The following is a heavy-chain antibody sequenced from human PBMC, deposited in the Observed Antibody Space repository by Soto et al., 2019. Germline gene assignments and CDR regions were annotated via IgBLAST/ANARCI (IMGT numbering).Heavy chain of an antibody. CDR1: GFSSSDFP. V-gene: IGHV3-7*01. D-gene: IGHD3-3*01. CDR3: VRDLGFWNTL. J-gene: IGHJ4*02. CDR2: IDKNGSGK. Sequence: DVQLVESGGGLVQPGGSLRLSCAASGFSSSDFPMSWARQTSGRGLEWVATIDKNGSGKSYVDSVRGRFTISRDNAESSLSLQMTSLTAEDTALYYCVRDLGFWNTLWGQGTLVTVSS.